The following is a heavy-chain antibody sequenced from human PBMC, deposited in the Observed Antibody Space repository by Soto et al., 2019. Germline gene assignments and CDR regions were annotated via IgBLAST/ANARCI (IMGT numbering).Heavy chain of an antibody. D-gene: IGHD4-17*01. CDR3: ATELPTTVTTGYYYGMDV. V-gene: IGHV1-24*01. CDR1: GYTLTELS. J-gene: IGHJ6*02. CDR2: FDPEDGET. Sequence: ASVKVSCKVSGYTLTELSMHWVRLAPGKGLEWMGGFDPEDGETIYAQKIQGRVTMTEDTSTDTAYMELSSLRSEDTAVYYCATELPTTVTTGYYYGMDVWGQGTTVTVSS.